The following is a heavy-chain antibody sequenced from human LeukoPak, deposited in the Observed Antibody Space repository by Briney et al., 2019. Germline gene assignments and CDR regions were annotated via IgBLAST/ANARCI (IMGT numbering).Heavy chain of an antibody. CDR1: GGSISSSSYY. CDR2: IYYSGST. D-gene: IGHD2-21*02. Sequence: SETLSLTCTVSGGSISSSSYYWGWIRQPPGKGLEWIGSIYYSGSTYYNPSLKSRVTISVDTSKNQFSLKLSSATAADTAVYYCARGQSSVVTDIPYYFDYWGRGTVVTVSS. V-gene: IGHV4-39*07. CDR3: ARGQSSVVTDIPYYFDY. J-gene: IGHJ4*02.